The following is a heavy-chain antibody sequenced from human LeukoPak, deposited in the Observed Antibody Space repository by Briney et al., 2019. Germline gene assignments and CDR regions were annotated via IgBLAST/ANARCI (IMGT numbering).Heavy chain of an antibody. CDR1: GGSISSSSYY. V-gene: IGHV4-39*01. Sequence: SETLSLTCTVSGGSISSSSYYWGWIRQPPGKGLEWIGSIYYSGSTYYNPSLKSRVTISVDTSKNQFSLKLSSVTAADTAVYYCAARGSLSDNSDYWGQGTLVTVSS. CDR3: AARGSLSDNSDY. J-gene: IGHJ4*02. D-gene: IGHD1-26*01. CDR2: IYYSGST.